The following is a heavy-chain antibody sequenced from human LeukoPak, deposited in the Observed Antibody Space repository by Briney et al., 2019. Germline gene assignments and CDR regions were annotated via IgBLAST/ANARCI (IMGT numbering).Heavy chain of an antibody. V-gene: IGHV3-23*01. J-gene: IGHJ4*02. CDR1: GFTVSSYA. Sequence: GGSLRLSCAASGFTVSSYAMSWVRQAPGKGLEWVSATSGSGDGTFYADSVKGRFTISRDNSKNTLYLQMNSLRAEDTAIYYCAKLRDFFDSSGQFDYWGQGTLVTVSS. CDR2: TSGSGDGT. D-gene: IGHD3-22*01. CDR3: AKLRDFFDSSGQFDY.